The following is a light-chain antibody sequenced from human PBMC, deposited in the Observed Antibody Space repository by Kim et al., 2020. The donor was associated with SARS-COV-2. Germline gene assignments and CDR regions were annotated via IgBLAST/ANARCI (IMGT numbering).Light chain of an antibody. CDR2: YDS. CDR1: NMGSKN. J-gene: IGLJ2*01. Sequence: SYELTQPPSVSVAPGKTARITCCGNNMGSKNVHWYQQKPGQSPVLVIYYDSNRPSGIPERFSGSNSGNTATLTISRAEAGDEADYYCQVWDSSSDAFVFG. V-gene: IGLV3-21*04. CDR3: QVWDSSSDAFV.